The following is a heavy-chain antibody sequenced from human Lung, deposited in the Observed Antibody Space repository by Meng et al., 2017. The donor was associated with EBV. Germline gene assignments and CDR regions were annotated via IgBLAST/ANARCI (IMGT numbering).Heavy chain of an antibody. CDR3: ASAFSGYYYH. CDR2: INSDGSST. J-gene: IGHJ5*02. D-gene: IGHD3-22*01. CDR1: GFSFSSYW. V-gene: IGHV3-74*01. Sequence: VRVVESGGGLVQPGGSLRLSCAASGFSFSSYWMHWVRQGPGKGLVWVSRINSDGSSTSYADSVKGRFTISRDNAKNTLYLQMNSLRAEDTAVYYCASAFSGYYYHWGQGTLVTVSS.